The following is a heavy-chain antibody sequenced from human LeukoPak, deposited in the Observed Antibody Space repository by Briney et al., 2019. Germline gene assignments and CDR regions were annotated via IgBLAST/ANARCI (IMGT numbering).Heavy chain of an antibody. CDR2: NNPSIGST. CDR3: ASPASEPASSGWYYFDH. Sequence: GASVKVSCKASGYAFTSYYMHWVRQAPGQGLEWIGINNPSIGSTTYAQKFQGRVTITRDTSTSTVYMDLSSLSSEDTAVYYCASPASEPASSGWYYFDHWGQGTLVTVSS. V-gene: IGHV1-46*01. J-gene: IGHJ4*02. D-gene: IGHD6-19*01. CDR1: GYAFTSYY.